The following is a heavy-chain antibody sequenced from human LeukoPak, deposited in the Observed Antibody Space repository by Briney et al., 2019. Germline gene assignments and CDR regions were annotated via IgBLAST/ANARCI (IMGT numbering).Heavy chain of an antibody. J-gene: IGHJ4*02. Sequence: PSETLSLTCTVSGGSISSYYWSWIRQPPWKGLEWIGYIYYSGSTNYNPSLKSRVTISVDTSKNQFSLKLSSVTAADTAVYYCARQVVATPSPHFDYWGQGTLVTVSS. CDR1: GGSISSYY. D-gene: IGHD5-12*01. CDR2: IYYSGST. CDR3: ARQVVATPSPHFDY. V-gene: IGHV4-59*08.